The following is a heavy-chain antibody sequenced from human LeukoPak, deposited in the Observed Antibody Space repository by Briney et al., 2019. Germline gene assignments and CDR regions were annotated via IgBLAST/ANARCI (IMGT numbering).Heavy chain of an antibody. CDR3: ARGDSQSKYRQFDS. D-gene: IGHD5-12*01. J-gene: IGHJ4*02. V-gene: IGHV3-30*03. CDR1: GFTFSSYG. CDR2: ISYDGSNK. Sequence: PGRSLRLSCAASGFTFSSYGMHWVRQAPGKGLEWVAVISYDGSNKYYADSVKGRFTISRDNAKNSLYLQMNSLRAEDTGVYYCARGDSQSKYRQFDSWGQGSLVIVSS.